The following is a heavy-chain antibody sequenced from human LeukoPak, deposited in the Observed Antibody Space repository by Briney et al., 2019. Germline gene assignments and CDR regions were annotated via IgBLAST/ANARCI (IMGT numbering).Heavy chain of an antibody. V-gene: IGHV4-39*02. D-gene: IGHD3-16*02. J-gene: IGHJ6*03. CDR3: ARDRDYVWGSCRYYYYYMDV. CDR1: GGSISSSSYY. Sequence: SETLSLTCTVSGGSISSSSYYWGWIRQPPGKRLEWIGSIYYSGSTYYNPSLKSRVTISVDTSKNQFSLKLSSVTAADTAVYYCARDRDYVWGSCRYYYYYMDVWGKGTTVTVS. CDR2: IYYSGST.